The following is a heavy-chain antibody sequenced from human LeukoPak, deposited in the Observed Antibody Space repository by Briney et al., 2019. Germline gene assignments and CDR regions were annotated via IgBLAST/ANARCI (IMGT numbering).Heavy chain of an antibody. D-gene: IGHD2-15*01. CDR2: INPNSGGT. CDR3: ARAEYCSGGSCYFLDY. CDR1: GYTFTGYY. J-gene: IGHJ4*02. Sequence: ASVKVSCKASGYTFTGYYMHWVRQAPGHGLEWMGWINPNSGGTNYAQKFQGRVTMTRDTSISTAYMELSRLRSDDTAVYYCARAEYCSGGSCYFLDYWGQGTLVTVSS. V-gene: IGHV1-2*02.